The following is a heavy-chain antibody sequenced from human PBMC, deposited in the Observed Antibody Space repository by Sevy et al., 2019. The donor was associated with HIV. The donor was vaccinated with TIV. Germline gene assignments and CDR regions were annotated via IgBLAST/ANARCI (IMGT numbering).Heavy chain of an antibody. Sequence: GRSLRLSCAASGFTFRTYGMHWVRQAPGKGLEWVSFIRYDGSTKYYIDSVKGRFTISRDNSKNTLYLQMNRLRTEDTGVYYCAKGLGMVQGALLSDDIWGQGTMVTVSS. D-gene: IGHD3-10*01. CDR2: IRYDGSTK. V-gene: IGHV3-30*02. J-gene: IGHJ3*02. CDR1: GFTFRTYG. CDR3: AKGLGMVQGALLSDDI.